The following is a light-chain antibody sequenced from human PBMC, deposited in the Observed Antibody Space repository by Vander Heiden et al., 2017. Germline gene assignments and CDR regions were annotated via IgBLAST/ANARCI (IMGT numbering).Light chain of an antibody. CDR2: MGS. Sequence: DIVMTQSPLFLPVTPGEPASISCRSSQSLLHSNGYNYLSWYLQKPGQSPQLLVHMGSNRASGVPDRFSGSGSGTDFALKISGVEAEDVGVYYCMQGLQTLTTFGQGTRVEIK. CDR3: MQGLQTLTT. CDR1: QSLLHSNGYNY. J-gene: IGKJ5*01. V-gene: IGKV2-28*01.